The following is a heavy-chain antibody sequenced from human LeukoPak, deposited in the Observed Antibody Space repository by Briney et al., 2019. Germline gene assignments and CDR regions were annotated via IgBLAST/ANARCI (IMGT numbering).Heavy chain of an antibody. V-gene: IGHV4-4*07. Sequence: TASETLSLTCTVSGGSISSYYWSWIRQPAGKGLEWIGRIYTSGSTNYNPSLKSRVTMSVDTSKNQFSLKLSSVTAADTAVYYCARDRWCSADYYYYMDVWGKGTTVTVSS. CDR1: GGSISSYY. CDR2: IYTSGST. CDR3: ARDRWCSADYYYYMDV. D-gene: IGHD2-8*02. J-gene: IGHJ6*03.